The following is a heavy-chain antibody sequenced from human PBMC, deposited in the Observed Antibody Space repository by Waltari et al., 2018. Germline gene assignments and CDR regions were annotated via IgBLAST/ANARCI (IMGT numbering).Heavy chain of an antibody. CDR3: ATLEGPVRIYGDAFDI. CDR1: GYTLTELS. D-gene: IGHD4-17*01. V-gene: IGHV1-24*01. Sequence: QVQLVQSGAEVKKPGASVKVSCKVSGYTLTELSMHWVRQAPGKGLEWMGGFDPEDGEKIYAQKFQGRVTMTEDTSTDTAYMELSSLRSEDTAVYYCATLEGPVRIYGDAFDIWGQGTMVTVSS. CDR2: FDPEDGEK. J-gene: IGHJ3*02.